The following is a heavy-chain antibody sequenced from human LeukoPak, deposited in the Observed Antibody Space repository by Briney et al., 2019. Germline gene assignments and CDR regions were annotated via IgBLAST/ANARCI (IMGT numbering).Heavy chain of an antibody. CDR2: ISGSGGST. J-gene: IGHJ4*02. D-gene: IGHD3-16*02. CDR1: GFTFSSYA. CDR3: ARYKGYVWGTFRPGDH. V-gene: IGHV3-23*01. Sequence: GGSLRLSCAASGFTFSSYAMSWVRQAPGKGLEWVSAISGSGGSTYYADSVKGRFTISRDNSKNTPYLQMNSLRAEDTAVYYCARYKGYVWGTFRPGDHWGQGTLVTVSS.